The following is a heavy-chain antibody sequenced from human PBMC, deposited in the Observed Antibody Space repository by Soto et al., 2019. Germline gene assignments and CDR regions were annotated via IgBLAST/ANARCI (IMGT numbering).Heavy chain of an antibody. CDR1: GDSVSSGSYY. V-gene: IGHV4-61*01. CDR2: IYNSGRT. J-gene: IGHJ3*02. D-gene: IGHD4-17*01. Sequence: QVQLQESGPGLVKPSETLSLTCTVSGDSVSSGSYYWSWIRQPPGKGLEWIGYIYNSGRTNYSPSIRRRVTISVDTSKHQFSLRLSSVTAADTAVYYCASPAPDDGEDGFDIWGQGTMVTVSS. CDR3: ASPAPDDGEDGFDI.